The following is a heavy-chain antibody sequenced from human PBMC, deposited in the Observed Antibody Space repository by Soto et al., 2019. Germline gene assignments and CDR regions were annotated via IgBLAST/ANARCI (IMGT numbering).Heavy chain of an antibody. V-gene: IGHV3-23*01. CDR2: ISGSGYST. CDR3: AKRDTSMVEGEECFDV. CDR1: GFIFTTYA. J-gene: IGHJ3*01. Sequence: EVQLLESGGGLLQPGGSLRLSCVGSGFIFTTYAISWVRQAPGKGLEWVSSISGSGYSTYYADCVKGRLTISRDNSIDSAYLQINGLRADDTAVYYCAKRDTSMVEGEECFDVWGQGTRVTVSS. D-gene: IGHD5-18*01.